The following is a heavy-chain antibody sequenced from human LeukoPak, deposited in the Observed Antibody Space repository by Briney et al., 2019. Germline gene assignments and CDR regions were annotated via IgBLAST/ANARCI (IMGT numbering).Heavy chain of an antibody. J-gene: IGHJ4*02. V-gene: IGHV1-69*04. CDR2: IIPILGIA. D-gene: IGHD1-26*01. CDR1: GGTFSSYA. Sequence: SVKVSCKASGGTFSSYAISWVRQAPGQGLEWMGRIIPILGIANYAQKFQGRVTITADKSTSTAYMELSSLRSEDTAVYYCARDSASGSYDYWGQGTLVTVSS. CDR3: ARDSASGSYDY.